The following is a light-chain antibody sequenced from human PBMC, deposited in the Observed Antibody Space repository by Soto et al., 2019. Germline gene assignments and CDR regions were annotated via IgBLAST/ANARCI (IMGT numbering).Light chain of an antibody. CDR1: QSVSSY. CDR2: GTS. Sequence: EIVLTQSPGTLSLSPGGRATLSCRSSQSVSSYLAWYQQKPGQAPRLLIYGTSSRATGIPDRFSGSGSGTDFTLTISRLEPEDFAVYYCQQYGNSPITFGQGTRLEIK. J-gene: IGKJ5*01. CDR3: QQYGNSPIT. V-gene: IGKV3-20*01.